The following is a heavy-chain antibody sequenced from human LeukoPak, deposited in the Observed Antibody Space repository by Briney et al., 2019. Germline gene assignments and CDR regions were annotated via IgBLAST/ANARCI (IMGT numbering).Heavy chain of an antibody. CDR2: IYYSGST. D-gene: IGHD6-13*01. CDR3: ARDFSSSWYAFDY. V-gene: IGHV4-61*01. J-gene: IGHJ4*02. CDR1: GGSVGSGSYY. Sequence: SETLSLTCTVSGGSVGSGSYYWSWIRQPPGKGLEWIGYIYYSGSTNYNSSLKSRVTISVDTSKNQFSLKLSSVTAADTAVYYCARDFSSSWYAFDYWGQGILVTVSS.